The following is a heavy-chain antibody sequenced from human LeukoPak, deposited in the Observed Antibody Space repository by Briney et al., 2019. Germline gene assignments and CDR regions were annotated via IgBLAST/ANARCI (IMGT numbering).Heavy chain of an antibody. Sequence: SQTLSLTCAISGDSVSGKSVAWNWIRQSPSRGLEWLGRTFYRSKWTSEYATSMKGRITINPDTSKNQFSLQLISVTPEDTAVYYCARGDGPIHGRYYFDYWGQGTLITVSS. D-gene: IGHD3-10*01. CDR2: TFYRSKWTS. CDR1: GDSVSGKSVA. V-gene: IGHV6-1*01. J-gene: IGHJ4*02. CDR3: ARGDGPIHGRYYFDY.